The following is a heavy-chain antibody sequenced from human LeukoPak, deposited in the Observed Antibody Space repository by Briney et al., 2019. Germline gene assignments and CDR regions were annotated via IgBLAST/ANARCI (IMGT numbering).Heavy chain of an antibody. Sequence: GASVKVSCKVSGYTLTELSMHWVRQAPGKGLEWMGGFDPEDGETIYAQKFQGRVTMTEDTSTDTAYMELSSLRSEDTAVYYCAKTQRRSYGPYYYYYYMDVWGKGTTVTISS. CDR2: FDPEDGET. CDR3: AKTQRRSYGPYYYYYYMDV. D-gene: IGHD5-18*01. V-gene: IGHV1-24*01. CDR1: GYTLTELS. J-gene: IGHJ6*03.